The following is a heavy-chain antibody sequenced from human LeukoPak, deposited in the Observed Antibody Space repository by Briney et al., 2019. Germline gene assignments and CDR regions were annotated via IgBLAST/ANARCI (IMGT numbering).Heavy chain of an antibody. D-gene: IGHD3-10*01. J-gene: IGHJ6*04. CDR1: GGSFSGYY. Sequence: SETLSLTCAVYGGSFSGYYWSWIRQPPGEGLEWIGEINHSGSTYYNPSLKSRVTISVDTSKNQFSLKLSSVTAADTAVYYCARGPCYYGSGSYCPRYYYYGMDVWGKGTTVTVSS. V-gene: IGHV4-34*01. CDR2: INHSGST. CDR3: ARGPCYYGSGSYCPRYYYYGMDV.